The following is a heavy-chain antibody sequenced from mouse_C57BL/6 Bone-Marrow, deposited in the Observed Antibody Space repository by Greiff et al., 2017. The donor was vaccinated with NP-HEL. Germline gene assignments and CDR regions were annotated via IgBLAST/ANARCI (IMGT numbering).Heavy chain of an antibody. D-gene: IGHD2-4*01. CDR3: ARNDYDGFAY. V-gene: IGHV8-8*01. Sequence: VKLVESGPGILQPSQTLSLTCSFSGFSLSTFGMGVGWIRQPSGKGLEWLAHIWWDDDKSYNPALKCRLTISKDTSKNHVFLMIANVDTADTATYYCARNDYDGFAYWGEGTLVTVSA. J-gene: IGHJ3*01. CDR1: GFSLSTFGMG. CDR2: IWWDDDK.